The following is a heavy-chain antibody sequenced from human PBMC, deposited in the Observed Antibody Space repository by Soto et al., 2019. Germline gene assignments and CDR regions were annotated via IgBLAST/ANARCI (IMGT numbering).Heavy chain of an antibody. CDR3: ASPARNYDFWSGYSFDI. CDR2: ISAYDGYT. J-gene: IGHJ3*02. D-gene: IGHD3-3*01. Sequence: VSVKVSCKASGYTFTSYGINWVRQAPGQGLEWLGWISAYDGYTGYAQKFQGRVTMTRNTSISTAYMELSSLRSEDTAVYYCASPARNYDFWSGYSFDIWGQGTMVTVSS. CDR1: GYTFTSYG. V-gene: IGHV1-8*02.